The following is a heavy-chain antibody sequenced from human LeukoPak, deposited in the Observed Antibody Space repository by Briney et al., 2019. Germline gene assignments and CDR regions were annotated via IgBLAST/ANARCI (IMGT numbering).Heavy chain of an antibody. V-gene: IGHV3-23*01. CDR1: GFTFSSYA. Sequence: GGSLRLSCAASGFTFSSYAMSWVRQAPGKGLEWVSAISGSGGSTYYADSVKGRFTISRDNSKSTLYLQMNSLRAEDTAVYYCAKPSAMIVVVITEFDYWGQGTLVTVSS. J-gene: IGHJ4*02. D-gene: IGHD3-22*01. CDR3: AKPSAMIVVVITEFDY. CDR2: ISGSGGST.